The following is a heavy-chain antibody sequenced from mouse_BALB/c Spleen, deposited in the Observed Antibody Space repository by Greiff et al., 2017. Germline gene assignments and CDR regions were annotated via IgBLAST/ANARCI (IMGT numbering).Heavy chain of an antibody. J-gene: IGHJ4*01. CDR1: GYTFTSYW. Sequence: VQLQQPGAELVKPGASVKLSCKASGYTFTSYWMHWVKQRPGQGLEWIGAIYPGNSDTSYNQKFKGKAKLTAVTSTSTAYMELSSLTNEDSAVYYCTTGNYDYYAMDYWGQGTSVTVSS. D-gene: IGHD2-1*01. CDR3: TTGNYDYYAMDY. CDR2: IYPGNSDT. V-gene: IGHV1-5*01.